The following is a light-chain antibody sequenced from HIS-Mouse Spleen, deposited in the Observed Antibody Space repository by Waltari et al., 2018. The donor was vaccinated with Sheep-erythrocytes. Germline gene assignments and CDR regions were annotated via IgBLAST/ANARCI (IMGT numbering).Light chain of an antibody. Sequence: QSALTQPRSVSGSPGQSVTISCTGTSSDVGGYNYVSWYQQHPGKAPKLMIYDVSKRTSGCPDRFSGSKSGNTASLTISGLQAEDEADYYCCSYAGSYTWVFGGGTKLTVL. J-gene: IGLJ3*02. V-gene: IGLV2-11*01. CDR2: DVS. CDR1: SSDVGGYNY. CDR3: CSYAGSYTWV.